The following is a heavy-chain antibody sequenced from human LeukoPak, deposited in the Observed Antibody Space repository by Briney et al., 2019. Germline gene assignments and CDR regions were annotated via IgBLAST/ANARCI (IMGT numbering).Heavy chain of an antibody. CDR2: IYYSGST. CDR1: GGSFSGYY. J-gene: IGHJ4*02. CDR3: AKQNRIAVAGTGYYFDY. D-gene: IGHD6-19*01. V-gene: IGHV4-39*01. Sequence: ASETLSLTCAVYGGSFSGYYWGWIRQPPGKGLEWIGSIYYSGSTYYNPSLKSRVTISVDTSKNQFSLKLSSVTAADTAVYYCAKQNRIAVAGTGYYFDYWGQGTLVTVSS.